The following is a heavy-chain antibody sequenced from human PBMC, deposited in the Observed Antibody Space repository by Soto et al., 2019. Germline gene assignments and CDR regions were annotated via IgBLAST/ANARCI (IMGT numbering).Heavy chain of an antibody. V-gene: IGHV3-23*01. D-gene: IGHD4-4*01. J-gene: IGHJ4*02. CDR3: ANSRALQWLDY. Sequence: GGSLRLSCAATGLTFSRYAMTWVRQAPGKGLEWVSSISASGATTYYADSVKDRFTISRDNSKNTLYLQMTSLRAEDTAVYYCANSRALQWLDYWGQGTLVTVYS. CDR2: ISASGATT. CDR1: GLTFSRYA.